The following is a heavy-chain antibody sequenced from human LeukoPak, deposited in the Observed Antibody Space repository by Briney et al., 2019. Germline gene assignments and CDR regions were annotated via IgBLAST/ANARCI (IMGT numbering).Heavy chain of an antibody. CDR2: ISDYNGNT. Sequence: ASVKVSCKASGGTFSSYCIIWVRPAPRQGLEWMGWISDYNGNTNYAQKLQGRVTMTTDTSTSTAYMELRSLRSDDTAVYYCARGGTSGYDLGYYYYYYMDVWGKGTTVTVYS. CDR1: GGTFSSYC. V-gene: IGHV1-18*01. D-gene: IGHD5-12*01. J-gene: IGHJ6*03. CDR3: ARGGTSGYDLGYYYYYYMDV.